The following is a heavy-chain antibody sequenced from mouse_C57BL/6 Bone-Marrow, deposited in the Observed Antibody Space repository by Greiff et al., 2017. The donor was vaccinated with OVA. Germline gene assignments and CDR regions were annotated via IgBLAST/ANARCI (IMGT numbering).Heavy chain of an antibody. CDR2: INPNNGGT. CDR1: GYTFTDYY. Sequence: EVQLQQSGPELVKPGASVKISCKASGYTFTDYYMNWVKQSHGKSLEWIGDINPNNGGTSYNQKFKGKATLTVDKSSSTAYMELRSLTSEDSAVYYCAPLITTGPLADWGQGTLVTVSA. V-gene: IGHV1-26*01. CDR3: APLITTGPLAD. D-gene: IGHD1-1*01. J-gene: IGHJ3*01.